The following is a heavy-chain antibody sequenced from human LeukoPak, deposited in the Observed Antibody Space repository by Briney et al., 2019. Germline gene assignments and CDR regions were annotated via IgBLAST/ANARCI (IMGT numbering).Heavy chain of an antibody. V-gene: IGHV1-18*01. CDR2: ISAYNGNT. Sequence: GASVKVSCKASGYTFTSYGISWVRQAPGQGLEWMGWISAYNGNTNYAQKLQGRVTMTTDTSTSTAYMELRSLRSDDTAVYYCARDRPPSAVGYSYRYYYYYYMDVWGKGTTVTISS. D-gene: IGHD5-18*01. J-gene: IGHJ6*03. CDR1: GYTFTSYG. CDR3: ARDRPPSAVGYSYRYYYYYYMDV.